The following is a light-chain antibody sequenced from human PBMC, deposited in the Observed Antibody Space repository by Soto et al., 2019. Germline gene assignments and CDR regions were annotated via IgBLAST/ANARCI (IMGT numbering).Light chain of an antibody. V-gene: IGKV3-11*01. CDR3: HQRNK. CDR2: DTS. Sequence: ELVLTQSPATLSLSPGERATLSCRASQFLSSYLAWYQRKPGQPPRLLIYDTSNRAAGIPARFSGSRSGTDFTLTISSLEPEDFAVYFCHQRNKFGQGTRLEIK. J-gene: IGKJ5*01. CDR1: QFLSSY.